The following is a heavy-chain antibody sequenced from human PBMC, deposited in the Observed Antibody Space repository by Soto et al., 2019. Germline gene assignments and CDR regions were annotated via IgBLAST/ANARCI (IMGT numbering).Heavy chain of an antibody. CDR2: IDPSDSYT. CDR1: EYSVTNYV. V-gene: IGHV5-10-1*01. CDR3: SRKRGDSFDV. Sequence: SWKISCKGSEYSVTNYVINWVRQLPGKGLEWMGRIDPSDSYTNYSPSFQGHVTISADKSINTAYLQWSTLQPSDPVTYFGSRKRGDSFDVWGQGTLVTVSS. J-gene: IGHJ3*01.